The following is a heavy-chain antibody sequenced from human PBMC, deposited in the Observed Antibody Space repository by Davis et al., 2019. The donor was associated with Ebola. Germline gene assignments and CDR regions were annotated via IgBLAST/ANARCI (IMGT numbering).Heavy chain of an antibody. J-gene: IGHJ4*02. D-gene: IGHD1-26*01. CDR2: IYPGDSDV. V-gene: IGHV5-51*01. Sequence: GESLKISCNTSGYTFTSYWIGWVRQMPGKGLEWMGNIYPGDSDVRYSPSFQGQVTISADRSLSAAHLQWSSLKASDTAIYYCARRGYSGLYHGFDVWGQGTLVTVSS. CDR1: GYTFTSYW. CDR3: ARRGYSGLYHGFDV.